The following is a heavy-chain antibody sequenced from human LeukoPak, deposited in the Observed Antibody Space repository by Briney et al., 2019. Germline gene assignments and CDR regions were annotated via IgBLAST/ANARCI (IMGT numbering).Heavy chain of an antibody. CDR3: AKVGYCSGGSCPFGD. V-gene: IGHV3-23*01. CDR2: ISGSGGGT. Sequence: GGSLTLSCAASGFTFSSFAMTWVRQAPGKGLEWVSGISGSGGGTHYADSVKGRFTISRDNSKNTVYLQMNSLRAEDTAVYYCAKVGYCSGGSCPFGDWGQGTLVTVSS. D-gene: IGHD2-15*01. J-gene: IGHJ4*02. CDR1: GFTFSSFA.